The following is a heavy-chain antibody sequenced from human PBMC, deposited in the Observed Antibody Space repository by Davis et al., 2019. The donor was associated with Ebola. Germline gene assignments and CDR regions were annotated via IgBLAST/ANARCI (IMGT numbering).Heavy chain of an antibody. J-gene: IGHJ4*02. Sequence: SETLSLTCGVYGGSFSGYYWTWVRQPPGKGLEWIGKINQNGDTHYNPSLKSRVTISVDTSKNQFSLKLSSVTAADTAVYYCARPTYYYDSSGPLRYWGQGTLVTVSS. CDR3: ARPTYYYDSSGPLRY. V-gene: IGHV4-34*01. CDR1: GGSFSGYY. D-gene: IGHD3-22*01. CDR2: INQNGDT.